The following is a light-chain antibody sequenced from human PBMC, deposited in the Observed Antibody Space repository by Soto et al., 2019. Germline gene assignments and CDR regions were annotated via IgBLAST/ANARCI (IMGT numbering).Light chain of an antibody. Sequence: EIVLTQSPGTLSLSPGERATLSCRASQSVSNNYLAWYQQKPGQAPRLLIYGASNRDTGIPDRFSGSGSGTAFTLTISSLETEDFEVYYCQQYGSSGTFGQGTKVEIK. CDR2: GAS. CDR1: QSVSNNY. V-gene: IGKV3-20*01. J-gene: IGKJ1*01. CDR3: QQYGSSGT.